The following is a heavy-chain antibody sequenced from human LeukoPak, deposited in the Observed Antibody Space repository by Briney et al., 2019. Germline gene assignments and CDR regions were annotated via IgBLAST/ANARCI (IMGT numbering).Heavy chain of an antibody. Sequence: ASVKVSCKASGYTFTSYGISWVRQAPGQGLEWMGWISAYNGNTYYAQKLQGRVTMTTDTSTSTAYMELRSLRSDDTAVYYCARERGGSRRRGSGYFDYWGQGTLVTVSS. V-gene: IGHV1-18*01. CDR1: GYTFTSYG. J-gene: IGHJ4*02. CDR2: ISAYNGNT. D-gene: IGHD1-26*01. CDR3: ARERGGSRRRGSGYFDY.